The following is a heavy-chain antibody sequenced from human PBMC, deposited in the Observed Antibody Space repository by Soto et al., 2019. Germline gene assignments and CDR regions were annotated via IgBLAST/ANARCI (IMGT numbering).Heavy chain of an antibody. D-gene: IGHD2-15*01. J-gene: IGHJ4*02. CDR2: ISSSGSTI. CDR3: ARDSSYCSGGSCSSQPNPGYFDY. CDR1: GFTFSSYE. Sequence: VGSLRLSCAASGFTFSSYEMNWVRQAPGKGLEWVSYISSSGSTIYYADSVKGRFTISRDNAKNSLYLQMNSLRAEDTAVYYCARDSSYCSGGSCSSQPNPGYFDYWGQGTLVTVSS. V-gene: IGHV3-48*03.